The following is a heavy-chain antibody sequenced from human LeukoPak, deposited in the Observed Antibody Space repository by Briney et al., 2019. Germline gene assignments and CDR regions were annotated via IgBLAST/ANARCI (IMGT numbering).Heavy chain of an antibody. V-gene: IGHV3-23*01. J-gene: IGHJ4*02. CDR2: ISGSGGST. D-gene: IGHD2-2*01. CDR1: EFTFSSYA. CDR3: AKDQIVVVPAALDY. Sequence: GGSLRLSCAASEFTFSSYAMSWVRQAPGKGLEWVSAISGSGGSTYYADSVKGRFTISRDNSKNTLYLQMNSLRAEDTAVYYCAKDQIVVVPAALDYWGQGTLVTVSS.